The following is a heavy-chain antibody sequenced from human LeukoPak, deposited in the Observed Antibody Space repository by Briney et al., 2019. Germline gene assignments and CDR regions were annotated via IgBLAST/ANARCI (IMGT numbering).Heavy chain of an antibody. V-gene: IGHV3-64*01. J-gene: IGHJ4*02. D-gene: IGHD1-26*01. Sequence: GGSLRLSCAASGFSFSTYAMHWVRQAPGKGLEYVAAITSNGGSTYYASSVKGRFTISRDNSKNTLDLQMGSLRAEDMAVYYCARVRWSSAFDYWGQGTLVTVSS. CDR2: ITSNGGST. CDR1: GFSFSTYA. CDR3: ARVRWSSAFDY.